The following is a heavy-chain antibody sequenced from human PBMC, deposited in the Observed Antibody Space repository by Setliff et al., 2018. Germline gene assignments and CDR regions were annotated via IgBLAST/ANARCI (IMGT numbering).Heavy chain of an antibody. CDR3: ASCGSSGYYDHDAFDI. V-gene: IGHV2-5*02. CDR1: GFSLSTDGVS. Sequence: SGPTLVNPTQTLTLTCTFSGFSLSTDGVSVGWIRQPPGKALEWLALIYWDDDKRYSPSLKSRLTITKDTSKNQVVLTMTNMDPVDTAMYYCASCGSSGYYDHDAFDIWGQGTMVTVSS. D-gene: IGHD3-22*01. CDR2: IYWDDDK. J-gene: IGHJ3*02.